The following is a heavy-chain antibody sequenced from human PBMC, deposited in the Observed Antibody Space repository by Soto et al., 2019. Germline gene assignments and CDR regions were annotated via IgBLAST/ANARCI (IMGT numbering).Heavy chain of an antibody. CDR2: IYYSGGT. D-gene: IGHD6-6*01. J-gene: IGHJ5*02. Sequence: PSETLSLTCTVSGGSISSYYWSWILQPPGKGLEWIGYIYYSGGTNYNPSLKSRVTISVDTSKNQFSLKLSSVTAADTAVYYYARDGSIAVRGRDRFDPWGQGSLVTVSS. V-gene: IGHV4-59*01. CDR3: ARDGSIAVRGRDRFDP. CDR1: GGSISSYY.